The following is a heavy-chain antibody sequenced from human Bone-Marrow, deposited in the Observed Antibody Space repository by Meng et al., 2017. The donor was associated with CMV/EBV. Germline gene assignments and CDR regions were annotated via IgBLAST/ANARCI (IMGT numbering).Heavy chain of an antibody. CDR3: AREALNFYGSGSYYHDY. D-gene: IGHD3-10*01. CDR1: GFTFDDYA. V-gene: IGHV3-9*01. CDR2: ISWNSGSI. J-gene: IGHJ4*02. Sequence: GGSLRLSCAASGFTFDDYAMHWVRQAPGKGLEWVSGISWNSGSIGYADSVKGRFTISRDNSKNTLFLQMNSLRTEDTAVYYCAREALNFYGSGSYYHDYWGRGTLVTVSS.